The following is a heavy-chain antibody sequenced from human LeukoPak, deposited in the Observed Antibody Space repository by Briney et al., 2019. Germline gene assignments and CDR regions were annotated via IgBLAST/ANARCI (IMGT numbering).Heavy chain of an antibody. CDR1: GHPINSAYY. CDR2: LYHPDST. Sequence: SETLSLTCAVSGHPINSAYYWVWIRQPPGKGLEWIGSLYHPDSTYYNPSLESRVTMSVDTSRNQFSLKLSFVTAADTAVYYCASQFDSYFYYYLDVWGTGTTVTVSS. J-gene: IGHJ6*03. D-gene: IGHD3-10*01. CDR3: ASQFDSYFYYYLDV. V-gene: IGHV4-38-2*01.